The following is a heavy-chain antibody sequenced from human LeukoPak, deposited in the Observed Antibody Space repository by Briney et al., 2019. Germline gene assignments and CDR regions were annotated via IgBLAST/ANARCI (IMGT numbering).Heavy chain of an antibody. D-gene: IGHD3-10*01. Sequence: SETLSLTCAVYGGSFSGYYWSWIRQPPGKGLEWIGEINHSGSTNYNPSLKSRVTISVDTSKNQFSLKLSSVTAADTAEYYCARKRITMVRGVIKGFDYWGQGTLVTVSS. CDR1: GGSFSGYY. J-gene: IGHJ4*02. V-gene: IGHV4-34*01. CDR2: INHSGST. CDR3: ARKRITMVRGVIKGFDY.